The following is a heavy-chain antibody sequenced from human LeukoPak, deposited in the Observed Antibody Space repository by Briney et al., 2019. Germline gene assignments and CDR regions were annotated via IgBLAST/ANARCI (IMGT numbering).Heavy chain of an antibody. Sequence: SVKVSCKASGGTFSSYAISWVRQAPGQGLEWMGGIIPIFGTANYAQKFQGRVTITADESTSTAYMELSSLRSEDTAVYYCAGHCSGGSCFFDYWGQGTLVTVSS. CDR2: IIPIFGTA. J-gene: IGHJ4*02. CDR1: GGTFSSYA. V-gene: IGHV1-69*13. CDR3: AGHCSGGSCFFDY. D-gene: IGHD2-15*01.